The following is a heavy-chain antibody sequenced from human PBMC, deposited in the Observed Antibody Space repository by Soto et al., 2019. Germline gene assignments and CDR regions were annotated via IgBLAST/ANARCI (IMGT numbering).Heavy chain of an antibody. V-gene: IGHV1-3*01. Sequence: ASVKVSCKASGYTFTSYAMHWVRQAPGQRLEWMGWINAGNGNTKYSQKFQGRVTITRDTSASTAYMELSSLRSEDTAVYYCARAGKPLFYYYGMDVWGQGTTVTVSS. CDR3: ARAGKPLFYYYGMDV. CDR1: GYTFTSYA. J-gene: IGHJ6*02. CDR2: INAGNGNT.